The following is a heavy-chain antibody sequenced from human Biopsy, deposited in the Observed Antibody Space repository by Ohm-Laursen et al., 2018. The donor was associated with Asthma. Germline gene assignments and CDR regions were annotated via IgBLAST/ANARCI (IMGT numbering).Heavy chain of an antibody. D-gene: IGHD3-22*01. CDR3: ARIPRRSGSYFVDY. Sequence: DYTMNWIRQHPGKGLEWIGYIHHSGTSYFNPSLKSRVSFSRDTSKNQFSLRLSSVTAADTAMYYCARIPRRSGSYFVDYWGQGTLVTVSS. J-gene: IGHJ4*02. V-gene: IGHV4-31*02. CDR2: IHHSGTS. CDR1: DYT.